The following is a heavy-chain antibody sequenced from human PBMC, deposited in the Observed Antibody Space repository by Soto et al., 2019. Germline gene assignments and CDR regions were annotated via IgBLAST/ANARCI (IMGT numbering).Heavy chain of an antibody. D-gene: IGHD6-25*01. CDR3: TTGVATAKYYFDF. J-gene: IGHJ4*02. CDR2: IKSNADGGTA. V-gene: IGHV3-15*01. CDR1: GFTFNNAW. Sequence: EVQLVESGGGLVKPGESLTLSCAASGFTFNNAWMSWVRQAPGTGLEWVGRIKSNADGGTADYIPPVKGRFTISRDDSKNTLFLHVNSLKPEDTAVYFCTTGVATAKYYFDFWGQGTLVTVSS.